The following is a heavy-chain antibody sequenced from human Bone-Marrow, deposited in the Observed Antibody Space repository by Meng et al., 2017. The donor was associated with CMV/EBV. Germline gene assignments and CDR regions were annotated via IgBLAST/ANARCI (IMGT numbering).Heavy chain of an antibody. J-gene: IGHJ5*02. CDR2: INPNSGGT. CDR3: ARDLTKMDIVVVPAAASTYNWFDP. Sequence: ASVKVSCKASGYTFTGYYMHWVRQAPGQGLEWMGWINPNSGGTNYAQKFQGRVTMTRDTSISTAYMELSSLRSEDTAVYYCARDLTKMDIVVVPAAASTYNWFDPWGQGTLVTVSS. CDR1: GYTFTGYY. D-gene: IGHD2-2*03. V-gene: IGHV1-2*02.